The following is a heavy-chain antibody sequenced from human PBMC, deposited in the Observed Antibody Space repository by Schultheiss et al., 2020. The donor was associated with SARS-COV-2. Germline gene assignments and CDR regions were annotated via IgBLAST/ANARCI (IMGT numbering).Heavy chain of an antibody. CDR2: ISAYNGNT. V-gene: IGHV1-18*01. D-gene: IGHD3-3*01. J-gene: IGHJ4*02. Sequence: ASVKVSCMASGYTFTSYGISWVRQAPGQGLEWMGWISAYNGNTNYAQKLQGRVTMTTDTSTSTAYMELRSLRSDDTAVYYCARGGESITIFGVVRVQSLDYWGQGTLVTVSS. CDR1: GYTFTSYG. CDR3: ARGGESITIFGVVRVQSLDY.